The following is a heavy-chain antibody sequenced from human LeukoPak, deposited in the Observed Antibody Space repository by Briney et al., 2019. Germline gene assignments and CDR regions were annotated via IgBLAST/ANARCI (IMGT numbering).Heavy chain of an antibody. CDR3: ARAATTTVTLGWFDP. J-gene: IGHJ5*02. V-gene: IGHV1-18*01. CDR2: ISGYNGNT. D-gene: IGHD4-17*01. Sequence: ASVKVSCKASGYTFTDYGITWVRQAPGQGLEWMGWISGYNGNTNSAQKLQGRVTMTTDTSTSTAYKELRSLKSDDTAVYYCARAATTTVTLGWFDPWGQGTLITVSS. CDR1: GYTFTDYG.